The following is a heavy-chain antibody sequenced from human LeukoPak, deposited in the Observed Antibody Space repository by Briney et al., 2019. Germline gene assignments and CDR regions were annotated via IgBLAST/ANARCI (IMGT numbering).Heavy chain of an antibody. V-gene: IGHV3-64D*09. CDR1: GISFSSYS. Sequence: PGGSLRLSCSFSGISFSSYSMHWVRQAPGKGLEYASAIGRNGDGAYYADSVKGRFTISRDNSKNTLYLQMSSLRVEDTAVYYCARMGYSSSLPDYWGQGTLVTVSS. J-gene: IGHJ4*02. CDR2: IGRNGDGA. D-gene: IGHD6-6*01. CDR3: ARMGYSSSLPDY.